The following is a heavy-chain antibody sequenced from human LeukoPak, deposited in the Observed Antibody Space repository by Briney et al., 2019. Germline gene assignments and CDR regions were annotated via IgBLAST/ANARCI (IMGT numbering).Heavy chain of an antibody. CDR3: ARYTILEWLSNWFDP. D-gene: IGHD3-3*01. CDR2: ISAYNGNT. V-gene: IGHV1-18*01. CDR1: GYTFTSYG. J-gene: IGHJ5*02. Sequence: ASWKVSCKASGYTFTSYGISWVRQAPGQGLEWMGWISAYNGNTNYAQKLQCRVTMTTDTSTSTAYMELRSLRSDDTAVYYCARYTILEWLSNWFDPWGQGTLVT.